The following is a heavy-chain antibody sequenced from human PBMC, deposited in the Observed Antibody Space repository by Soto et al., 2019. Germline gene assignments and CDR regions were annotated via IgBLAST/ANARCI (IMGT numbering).Heavy chain of an antibody. CDR1: GFTFDDYA. Sequence: EVQLVESGGGLVQPGRSLRLSCAASGFTFDDYAMHWVRQAPGKGLEWVSGISWSSGSIGYADSVKGRFTISRDNAKNSLYLQKNSLRAEYTALYYGSKDWSYEGVAFDIWGQGTMVTVSS. CDR2: ISWSSGSI. J-gene: IGHJ3*02. V-gene: IGHV3-9*01. D-gene: IGHD3-3*01. CDR3: SKDWSYEGVAFDI.